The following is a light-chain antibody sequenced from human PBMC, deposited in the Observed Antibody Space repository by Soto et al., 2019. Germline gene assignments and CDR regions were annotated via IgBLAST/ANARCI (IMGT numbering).Light chain of an antibody. J-gene: IGLJ2*01. V-gene: IGLV2-23*01. Sequence: QSALTQPASVSGSPGQSFTISCTGTSSDVGSYNLVSWYQQHPGKAPKLMIYEGSKRPSGVSNRFSGSKSGNTASLTISGLQAEDEADYYCCSYAGSVVFGGGTKVTVL. CDR1: SSDVGSYNL. CDR3: CSYAGSVV. CDR2: EGS.